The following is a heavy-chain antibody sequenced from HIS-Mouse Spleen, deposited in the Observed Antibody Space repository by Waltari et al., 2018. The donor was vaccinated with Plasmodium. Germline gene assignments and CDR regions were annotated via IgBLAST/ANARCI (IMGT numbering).Heavy chain of an antibody. CDR2: IKQDGSEK. D-gene: IGHD6-13*01. Sequence: EVQLVESGGGLVQPGGSLRLSCAASGFPFSTHWMSWVRQAPGKGREWVANIKQDGSEKYYVDSVKGRFTISRDNAKNSLYLQMNSLRAEDTAVYYCAKDRRSSSWYVDYWGQGTLVTVSS. CDR3: AKDRRSSSWYVDY. J-gene: IGHJ4*02. CDR1: GFPFSTHW. V-gene: IGHV3-7*01.